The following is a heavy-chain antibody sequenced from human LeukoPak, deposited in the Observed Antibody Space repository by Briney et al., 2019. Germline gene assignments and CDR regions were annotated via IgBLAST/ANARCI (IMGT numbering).Heavy chain of an antibody. CDR3: ARTDDYGEDTDY. CDR1: GGSISSYY. D-gene: IGHD4-17*01. J-gene: IGHJ4*02. V-gene: IGHV4-34*01. Sequence: SETLSLTCTVSGGSISSYYWSWIRQPPGRGLEWIGEINHSGSTNYNPSLKSRVTISVDTSKNQFSLKLSSVTAADTAVYYCARTDDYGEDTDYWGQGTLVTVSS. CDR2: INHSGST.